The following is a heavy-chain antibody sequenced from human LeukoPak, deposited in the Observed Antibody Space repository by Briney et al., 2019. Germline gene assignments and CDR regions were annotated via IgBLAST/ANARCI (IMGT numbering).Heavy chain of an antibody. J-gene: IGHJ4*02. V-gene: IGHV4-59*08. CDR2: IYYSGST. Sequence: PLETLSLTRTVSGGSISSYNWSWIRQPPGKGQEWIGYIYYSGSTNYNPSLKSRVTIPADTSKTRFSLRLSSVTAADTAVYYCARLSYGDLYFDYWGQGTLVTVSS. D-gene: IGHD4-17*01. CDR3: ARLSYGDLYFDY. CDR1: GGSISSYN.